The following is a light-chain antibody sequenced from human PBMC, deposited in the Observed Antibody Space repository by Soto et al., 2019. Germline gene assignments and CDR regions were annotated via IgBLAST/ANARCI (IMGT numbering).Light chain of an antibody. CDR3: FSFTTDWTHV. V-gene: IGLV2-14*01. CDR1: SSDVGAYNY. CDR2: EVS. Sequence: QSALTQPASVSGSPGQSITISCTGTSSDVGAYNYVSWFQQHPGKAPTLTISEVSNRPSGVSNRFSGSKSGNAASLTISGLQAEDEADYFCFSFTTDWTHVFGDGTKVTVL. J-gene: IGLJ1*01.